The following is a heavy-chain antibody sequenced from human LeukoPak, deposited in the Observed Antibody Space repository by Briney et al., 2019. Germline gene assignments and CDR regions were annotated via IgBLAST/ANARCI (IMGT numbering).Heavy chain of an antibody. CDR1: GFTFSSYS. D-gene: IGHD2-2*01. Sequence: GGSLRLSCAASGFTFSSYSMNGVRQAPGEGLEWVSSISSSSSYIYYADSVKGRFTISRDNAKNSLYLKMNSLRAEDTAVYYCARDHIVVVPAAIDAFDIWGQGTMVTVSS. CDR2: ISSSSSYI. CDR3: ARDHIVVVPAAIDAFDI. J-gene: IGHJ3*02. V-gene: IGHV3-21*01.